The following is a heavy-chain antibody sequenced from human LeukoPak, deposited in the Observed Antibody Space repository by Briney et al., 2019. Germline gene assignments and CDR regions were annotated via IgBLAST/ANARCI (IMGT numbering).Heavy chain of an antibody. D-gene: IGHD3-9*01. CDR2: MSHSGNT. CDR1: GGSISTSSNY. V-gene: IGHV4-39*07. Sequence: PSETLSLTCTVSGGSISTSSNYWGWIRQPPGKGLEWIGSMSHSGNTYYNPSLKSRVTISVDKSKNQFSLKVNSVTAADTALYYCARLDKGDISGFDCWGQGTLVTVSS. CDR3: ARLDKGDISGFDC. J-gene: IGHJ4*02.